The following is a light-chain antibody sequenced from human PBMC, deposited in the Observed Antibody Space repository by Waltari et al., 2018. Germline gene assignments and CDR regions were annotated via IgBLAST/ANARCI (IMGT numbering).Light chain of an antibody. Sequence: EFVLPQSPATLSSSPAERATLFCRASQSVSSYLAWYQQKPGQTPRLLIYDASNRATGVPARFSGSGSGTDFTLTISSLEPEDFAVYFWQQRANWPRNTLGQGTKLEIK. V-gene: IGKV3-11*01. CDR3: QQRANWPRNT. J-gene: IGKJ2*01. CDR1: QSVSSY. CDR2: DAS.